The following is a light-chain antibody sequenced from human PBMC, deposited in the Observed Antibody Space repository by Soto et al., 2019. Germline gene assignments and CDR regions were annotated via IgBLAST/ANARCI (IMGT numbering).Light chain of an antibody. CDR1: QSISSW. CDR2: KAS. CDR3: QQSFT. J-gene: IGKJ3*01. V-gene: IGKV1-5*03. Sequence: DIQMTQSPSTLSASVGDRVTITCRASQSISSWLAWYQQKPGKAPKLLIYKASTLESGVPSRFSGSGSGTEFTLTISSLQPDYFATYYRQQSFTFGPGTKVDIK.